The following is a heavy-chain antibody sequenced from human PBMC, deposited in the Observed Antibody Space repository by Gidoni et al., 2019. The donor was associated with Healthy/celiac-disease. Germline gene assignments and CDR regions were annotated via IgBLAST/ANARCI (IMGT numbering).Heavy chain of an antibody. J-gene: IGHJ5*02. CDR1: GFTFSSYA. CDR3: ARDAVVVPAAMTSDWFDP. V-gene: IGHV3-30-3*01. D-gene: IGHD2-2*01. CDR2: ISYDGSNK. Sequence: QVQLVESGGGVVQPGRSLSLSCAASGFTFSSYALHWVRQAPGKGREWVAVISYDGSNKYYADSVKGRFTISRDNSKNTLYLQMNSLRAEDTAVYYCARDAVVVPAAMTSDWFDPWGQGTLVTVSS.